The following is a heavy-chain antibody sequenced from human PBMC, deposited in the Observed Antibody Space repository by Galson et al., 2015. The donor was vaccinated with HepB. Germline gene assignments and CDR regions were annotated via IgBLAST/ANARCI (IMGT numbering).Heavy chain of an antibody. D-gene: IGHD6-19*01. CDR1: GFTFSSYS. CDR3: ARDRAAVAGTNAFAF. Sequence: SLRLSCAASGFTFSSYSMNWVRQAPGKGLEWVSTITVGSSYLYYAASVEGRFTISRDNGRNSVYLEMNGLRVEDTAMYYCARDRAAVAGTNAFAFWGHGTLVTVSS. J-gene: IGHJ4*01. CDR2: ITVGSSYL. V-gene: IGHV3-21*01.